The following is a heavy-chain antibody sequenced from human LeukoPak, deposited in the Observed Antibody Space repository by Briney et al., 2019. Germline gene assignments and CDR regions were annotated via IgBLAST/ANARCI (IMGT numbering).Heavy chain of an antibody. CDR2: IYYSGST. CDR3: ASWPTYYYYYYMDV. Sequence: PSETLSLTCTVSGGSISSYYWSWIRQPPGKGLEWIGYIYYSGSTNYNPSLKSRVTISVDTSKNQFSLKLSSVTAADTAVYYCASWPTYYYYYYMDVWGKGTTVTISS. CDR1: GGSISSYY. J-gene: IGHJ6*03. V-gene: IGHV4-59*12.